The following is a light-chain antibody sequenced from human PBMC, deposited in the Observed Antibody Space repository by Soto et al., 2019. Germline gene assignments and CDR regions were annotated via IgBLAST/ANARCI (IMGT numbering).Light chain of an antibody. Sequence: QSVLTQPPSVSGAPGQRVTISCTGSSSNIGAGYDLHWYQQLPGTAPKLLIYVNSNRPSGVPDRFSGSKSGPSASLAITGLQAEDEADYYCQSYDSSLSGYVVFGGGTKLTVL. J-gene: IGLJ2*01. CDR1: SSNIGAGYD. CDR2: VNS. CDR3: QSYDSSLSGYVV. V-gene: IGLV1-40*01.